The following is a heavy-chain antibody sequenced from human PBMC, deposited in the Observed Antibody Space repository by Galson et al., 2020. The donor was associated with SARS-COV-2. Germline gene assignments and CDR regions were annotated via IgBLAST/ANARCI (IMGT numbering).Heavy chain of an antibody. CDR1: GYTFTSYY. CDR3: ARDWTAVADADYYYGMDV. J-gene: IGHJ6*02. Sequence: ASVKVSCKASGYTFTSYYMHWVRQAPGQGLEWMGIINPSGGSTSYAQKFQGRVTMTRDTSTNTVYMELSSLRSEDTAVYYCARDWTAVADADYYYGMDVWGQGTTVTVSS. V-gene: IGHV1-46*01. D-gene: IGHD6-19*01. CDR2: INPSGGST.